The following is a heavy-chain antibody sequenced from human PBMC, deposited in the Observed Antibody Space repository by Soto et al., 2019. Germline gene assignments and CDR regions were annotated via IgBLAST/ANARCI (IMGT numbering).Heavy chain of an antibody. D-gene: IGHD3-10*01. CDR3: ARDWAPLWFGELGSSGNWFDP. J-gene: IGHJ5*02. V-gene: IGHV3-30*03. CDR1: GFTFSSYG. CDR2: ISYDGGNK. Sequence: GGSPRLSCAVSGFTFSSYGMHWVCQAPGKGLARVAVISYDGGNKYYADSVKGRFTISRDNSKNTPYLQMNSLRAEDTAVYYCARDWAPLWFGELGSSGNWFDPWGQGTLVTVSS.